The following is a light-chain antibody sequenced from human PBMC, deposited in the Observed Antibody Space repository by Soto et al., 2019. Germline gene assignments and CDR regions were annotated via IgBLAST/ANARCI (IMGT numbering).Light chain of an antibody. CDR2: AAS. Sequence: DIPITQSPSVLSASVGDRVTITCRASQSISSYLNWYQQKPGKAPKVLIYAASSLQSGIPSRFSGSGSGTDFTLTISSLQPEDFATYYCQQSYSIPWTFGQGTKVDIK. J-gene: IGKJ1*01. V-gene: IGKV1-39*01. CDR1: QSISSY. CDR3: QQSYSIPWT.